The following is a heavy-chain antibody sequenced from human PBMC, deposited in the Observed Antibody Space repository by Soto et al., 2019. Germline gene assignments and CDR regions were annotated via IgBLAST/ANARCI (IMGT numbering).Heavy chain of an antibody. CDR1: GGSISRYY. J-gene: IGHJ6*02. CDR3: ARDKVNIGVDGTHYFYGMDV. D-gene: IGHD6-19*01. Sequence: QVQLQESGPGLVKPSETLSLTCTVSGGSISRYYWSWIRQPPGKGLEWIGYVYYSGSTRDNPSLKSRVTISVDKSKNQFSLKLSSVTAADTAVYYCARDKVNIGVDGTHYFYGMDVWGQGTTVTVSS. V-gene: IGHV4-59*01. CDR2: VYYSGST.